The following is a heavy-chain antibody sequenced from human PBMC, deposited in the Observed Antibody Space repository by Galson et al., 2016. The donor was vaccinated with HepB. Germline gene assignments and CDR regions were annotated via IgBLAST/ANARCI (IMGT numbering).Heavy chain of an antibody. CDR2: INHSGRT. D-gene: IGHD2-2*02. CDR1: AGNFNGYY. Sequence: SETLSLTCAVYAGNFNGYYWSWIRQAPGKGLEWIGEINHSGRTTYNPSLMSRLTLSVDTSKHQFFLRLSSVTAADVAVYYCARGAVGYCTSNTCYNYFHGLDVWGQGTAVTVSS. V-gene: IGHV4-34*01. J-gene: IGHJ6*02. CDR3: ARGAVGYCTSNTCYNYFHGLDV.